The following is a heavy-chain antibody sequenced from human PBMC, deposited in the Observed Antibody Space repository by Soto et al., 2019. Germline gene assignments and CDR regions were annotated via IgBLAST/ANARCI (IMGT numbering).Heavy chain of an antibody. CDR3: ARNQRGPESYDILTGYHEYYYYGMDV. Sequence: GGSLRLSCAASGFTFSSYGMHWVRQAPGKGLEWVAVIWYDGSNKYYADSVKGRFTISRDNSKNTLYLQMNSLRAEDTAVYYCARNQRGPESYDILTGYHEYYYYGMDVWGQGTTVTVSS. D-gene: IGHD3-9*01. CDR2: IWYDGSNK. J-gene: IGHJ6*02. CDR1: GFTFSSYG. V-gene: IGHV3-33*01.